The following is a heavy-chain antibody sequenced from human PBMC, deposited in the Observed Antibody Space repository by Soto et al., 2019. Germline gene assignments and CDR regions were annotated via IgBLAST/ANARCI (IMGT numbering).Heavy chain of an antibody. J-gene: IGHJ4*02. CDR2: IQSGGRT. CDR3: ARLPRTSVGGTGADY. V-gene: IGHV4-39*01. Sequence: QLQLHQSGPGLLKPSETLSLTCTVSGVSIGSSDYFWGWIRQPPGKGLEWIGSIQSGGRTFYTPSLKRRVTISVDTSRNQFSLKLTSVTSSYTAVYYCARLPRTSVGGTGADYWGQGTLVTVSS. D-gene: IGHD6-19*01. CDR1: GVSIGSSDYF.